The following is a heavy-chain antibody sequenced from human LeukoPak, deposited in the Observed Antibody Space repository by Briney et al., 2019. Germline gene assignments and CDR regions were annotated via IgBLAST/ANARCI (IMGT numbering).Heavy chain of an antibody. CDR2: ISYDGSNK. J-gene: IGHJ4*02. V-gene: IGHV3-30*18. Sequence: PGGSLRLSCAASGFTFSSYGMHWVRQARGKGLEWVAFISYDGSNKYYADSLKGRFTISRDNSKNTLYLQMNSLRPEDTAVYYCAKNWEELDYWGQGTLVTVSS. D-gene: IGHD1-26*01. CDR1: GFTFSSYG. CDR3: AKNWEELDY.